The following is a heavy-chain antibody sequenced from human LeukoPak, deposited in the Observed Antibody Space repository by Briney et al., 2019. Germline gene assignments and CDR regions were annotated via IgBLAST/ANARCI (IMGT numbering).Heavy chain of an antibody. CDR2: IWYCGRNK. Sequence: GGSLRLSCAASGFTFSSYGMHWVRQAPGKGREWVAYIWYCGRNKYYADSVKGRFTISRDNAENTLYLQMKSVRAEDTAVFFCAKGHSSGCYYESAWFDYGGQGTLVTVSS. J-gene: IGHJ4*02. CDR3: AKGHSSGCYYESAWFDY. V-gene: IGHV3-30*02. D-gene: IGHD3-22*01. CDR1: GFTFSSYG.